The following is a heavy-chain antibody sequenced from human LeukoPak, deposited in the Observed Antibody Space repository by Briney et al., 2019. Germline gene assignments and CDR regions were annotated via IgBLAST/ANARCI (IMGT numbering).Heavy chain of an antibody. Sequence: SETLSLTCAVYGGSFSGYYWSWIRQPPGKGLEWIGEINHSGRTNYKPSLKSRVTISVDTSKNQFSLKLNPVTAADTAVYYCAGSPGIAAAGRASYFQHWGQGALVTVSS. CDR3: AGSPGIAAAGRASYFQH. CDR2: INHSGRT. CDR1: GGSFSGYY. D-gene: IGHD6-13*01. V-gene: IGHV4-34*01. J-gene: IGHJ1*01.